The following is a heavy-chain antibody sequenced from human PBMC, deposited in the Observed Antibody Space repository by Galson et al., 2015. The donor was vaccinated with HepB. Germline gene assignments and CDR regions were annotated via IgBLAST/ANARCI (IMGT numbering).Heavy chain of an antibody. CDR3: TRDPLGNFDDGGMDV. J-gene: IGHJ6*02. V-gene: IGHV3-49*04. CDR1: GFTFGDYA. Sequence: SLRLSCAASGFTFGDYAMSWVRQAPGKGLEWVGFIRSKAYGGTTEYAASVKGRFTISRDDSKSIAYLQMNSLKTEDTAVYYCTRDPLGNFDDGGMDVWGQGTTVTVSS. CDR2: IRSKAYGGTT. D-gene: IGHD3-16*01.